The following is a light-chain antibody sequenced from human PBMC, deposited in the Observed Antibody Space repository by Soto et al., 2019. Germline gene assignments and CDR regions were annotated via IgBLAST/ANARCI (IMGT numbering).Light chain of an antibody. Sequence: DIQMTQSPSSVSASVGDRVTITCRARQALSTWLAWDQQKPGKAPKLLIYAASNLRTGVPSRFGGSRSGSDFTLTTTSLQPEDFATYYCHHANSFPRTFGQGTKVDIK. CDR1: QALSTW. J-gene: IGKJ1*01. V-gene: IGKV1D-12*01. CDR3: HHANSFPRT. CDR2: AAS.